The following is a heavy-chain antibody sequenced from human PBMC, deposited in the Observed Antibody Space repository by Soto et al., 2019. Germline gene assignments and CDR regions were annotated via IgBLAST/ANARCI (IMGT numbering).Heavy chain of an antibody. D-gene: IGHD5-18*01. J-gene: IGHJ6*02. CDR2: IIPIFGTA. CDR1: GGTFSSYA. Sequence: SVKVSFKASGGTFSSYAISWVRQAPGQGLEWMGGIIPIFGTANYAQKFQGRVTITADKSTSTAYMELSSLRSEDTAVYYCARDTAMANYYYYGMDVWGQGTTVTVSS. CDR3: ARDTAMANYYYYGMDV. V-gene: IGHV1-69*06.